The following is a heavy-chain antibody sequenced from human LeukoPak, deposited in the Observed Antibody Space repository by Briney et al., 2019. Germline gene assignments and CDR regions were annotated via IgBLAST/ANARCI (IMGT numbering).Heavy chain of an antibody. CDR2: IYYNGST. CDR1: GGFISGYY. D-gene: IGHD4-23*01. CDR3: GRYGGKRPYWYFDL. J-gene: IGHJ2*01. V-gene: IGHV4-59*08. Sequence: SETLSLTCTVSGGFISGYYWSWIRQSPGKGLEWIGYIYYNGSTSHNPSLKSRLTISVDTSKKQFSLKLSSVTAADTAVYYCGRYGGKRPYWYFDLWGRGTLVTVSS.